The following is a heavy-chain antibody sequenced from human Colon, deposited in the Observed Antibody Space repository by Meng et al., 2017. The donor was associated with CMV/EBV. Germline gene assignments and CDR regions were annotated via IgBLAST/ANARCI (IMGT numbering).Heavy chain of an antibody. V-gene: IGHV3-11*01. D-gene: IGHD3-10*01. Sequence: SGFNLSDYYMNWIRQAPGKGLEWVAYSSNSGTYIKYADSVKGRFTISRDNAKKSLYLQMDSLRVEDTAVYYCAREKSSHSYHGMDVWGQGTTVTVSS. CDR1: GFNLSDYY. CDR3: AREKSSHSYHGMDV. CDR2: SSNSGTYI. J-gene: IGHJ6*02.